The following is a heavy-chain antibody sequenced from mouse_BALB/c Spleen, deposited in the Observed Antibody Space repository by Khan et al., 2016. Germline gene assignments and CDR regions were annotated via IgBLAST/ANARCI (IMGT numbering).Heavy chain of an antibody. Sequence: VQLQQSGPELVKPGASVKISCKTSGYTFTDYTMHWVKQSHGKSLEWIGNFNPNSVGTNYNQKFKGKATLTVDKSSSTAYMELRSLTSEDSAVYYCARGCFPYWGQGTLVTVSA. V-gene: IGHV1-18*01. CDR3: ARGCFPY. J-gene: IGHJ3*01. CDR1: GYTFTDYT. CDR2: FNPNSVGT.